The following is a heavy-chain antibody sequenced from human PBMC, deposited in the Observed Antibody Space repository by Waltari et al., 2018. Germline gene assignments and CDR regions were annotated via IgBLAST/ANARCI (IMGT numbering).Heavy chain of an antibody. CDR1: GYKFNRYG. CDR3: ARRWTSDWSDP. J-gene: IGHJ5*02. V-gene: IGHV1-18*01. Sequence: QLVQSDAEVKKPGASVTVSRKTSGYKFNRYGIDWVRQAPGQGLESMGWISAYTGNPHYAQNFQGRVTMTRDTSTNTAYLELRGLTSDDTAVYYCARRWTSDWSDPWGQGTLVTVSS. CDR2: ISAYTGNP.